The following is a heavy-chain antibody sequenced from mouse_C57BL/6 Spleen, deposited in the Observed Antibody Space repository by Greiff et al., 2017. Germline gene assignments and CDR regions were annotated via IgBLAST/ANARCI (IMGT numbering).Heavy chain of an antibody. CDR2: IDPSDSYT. Sequence: QVQLQQPGAELVMPGASVKLSCKASGYTFTSYWMHWVKQRPGQGLEWIGEIDPSDSYTNYNQKFKGKYTLTVDKSSSTAYMQLSSLTSEDSAVYYCARWALHWYFDVWGTGTTVTVSS. J-gene: IGHJ1*03. V-gene: IGHV1-69*01. CDR1: GYTFTSYW. CDR3: ARWALHWYFDV.